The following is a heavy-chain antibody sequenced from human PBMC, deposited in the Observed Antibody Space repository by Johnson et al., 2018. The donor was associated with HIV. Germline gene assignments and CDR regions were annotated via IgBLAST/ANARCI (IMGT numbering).Heavy chain of an antibody. V-gene: IGHV3-74*01. D-gene: IGHD3-10*01. Sequence: AQLVESGGGLVQPGGSLRLSCAASGFTFSSYWMHWVRQAPGKGLVWVSRINSDGSSTSYADSVKGRFTISRDNAKNTLYLQMNSLRAEDTAVYYWARGGKSYYGAFDIWGQGTMVTVSS. CDR1: GFTFSSYW. CDR3: ARGGKSYYGAFDI. CDR2: INSDGSST. J-gene: IGHJ3*02.